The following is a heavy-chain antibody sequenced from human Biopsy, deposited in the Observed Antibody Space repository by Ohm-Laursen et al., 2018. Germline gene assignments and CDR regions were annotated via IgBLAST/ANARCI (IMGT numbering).Heavy chain of an antibody. CDR1: GGTFSNYG. CDR3: ATKLTGYFHH. V-gene: IGHV1-69*06. D-gene: IGHD3-9*01. J-gene: IGHJ1*01. CDR2: NIPILGTG. Sequence: SSVKVSCKAPGGTFSNYGVNWVRQAPGQGLEWLGGNIPILGTGNYVQKFQDRVTVAADTSTSTATMELRSLRSDDTAVYYCATKLTGYFHHWGQGTLVIVSS.